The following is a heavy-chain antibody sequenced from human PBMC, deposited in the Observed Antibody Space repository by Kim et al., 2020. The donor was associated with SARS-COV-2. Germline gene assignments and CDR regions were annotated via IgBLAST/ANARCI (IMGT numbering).Heavy chain of an antibody. V-gene: IGHV3-33*01. CDR3: AREWGS. CDR1: GFTITNYG. Sequence: GGSLRLSCAASGFTITNYGMHWVRQAPGKGLEWVALLWSHGKTEDYADSVKGRFTISRDSSKNTLYLQMNGLTAEDTAVYYCAREWGSWGQGTLVTVSS. CDR2: LWSHGKTE. D-gene: IGHD3-16*01. J-gene: IGHJ5*02.